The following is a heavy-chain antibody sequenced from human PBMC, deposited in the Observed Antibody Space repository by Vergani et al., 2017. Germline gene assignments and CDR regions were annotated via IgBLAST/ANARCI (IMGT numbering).Heavy chain of an antibody. D-gene: IGHD5-24*01. Sequence: QVQLVQSGAEVKKPGSSMKVSCKASGGTFSSYAISWVRQAPGQGLEWMGIINPSGGSTSYAQKFQGRVTMTRDTSTSTVYMELSSLRSEDTAVYYCARGGLERWLHPFDYWGQGTLVTVSS. CDR3: ARGGLERWLHPFDY. J-gene: IGHJ4*02. CDR1: GGTFSSYA. V-gene: IGHV1-46*01. CDR2: INPSGGST.